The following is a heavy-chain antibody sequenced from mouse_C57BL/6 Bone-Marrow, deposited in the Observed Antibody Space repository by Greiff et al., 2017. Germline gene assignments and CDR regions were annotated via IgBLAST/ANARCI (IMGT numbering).Heavy chain of an antibody. CDR1: GFTFSDYG. D-gene: IGHD2-1*01. J-gene: IGHJ2*01. V-gene: IGHV5-17*01. CDR2: ISSGSSTI. CDR3: ARRYYGNYVNYFDY. Sequence: EVKLMESGGGLVKPGGSLKLSCAASGFTFSDYGMHWVRQAPEKGLEWVAYISSGSSTIYYADTVKGRFTISRDNAKNTLFLQMTSLRSEDKAMYYCARRYYGNYVNYFDYWGQGTTLTVSS.